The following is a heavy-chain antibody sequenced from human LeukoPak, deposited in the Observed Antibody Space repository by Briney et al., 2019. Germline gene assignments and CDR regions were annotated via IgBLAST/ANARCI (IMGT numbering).Heavy chain of an antibody. CDR2: IYHSGST. J-gene: IGHJ4*02. CDR1: GGSISSGGYS. CDR3: ARDPGGYYDGTGYPTAGFDY. D-gene: IGHD3-22*01. Sequence: SETLSLTCAVSGGSISSGGYSWSWIRQPPGKGLEWIGYIYHSGSTYYNPSLKSRVTMSVDTSKNQFSLKLTSVTAADTALYYCARDPGGYYDGTGYPTAGFDYWGQGTLVTVSS. V-gene: IGHV4-30-2*01.